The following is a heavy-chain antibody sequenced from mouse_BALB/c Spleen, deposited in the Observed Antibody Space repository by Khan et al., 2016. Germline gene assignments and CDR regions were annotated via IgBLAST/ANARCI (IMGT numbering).Heavy chain of an antibody. Sequence: VQLKQPGPSLAKPSQTLSLTCSVTGDSITSGHWNWIRKFPGNKFDFMGYISHSGDSYYNPSLKSRISITRDTSKNQYYLQLNSVTTEDTATYYCATWDYYGSAFAYWGQGTLVTVSA. J-gene: IGHJ3*01. V-gene: IGHV3-8*02. CDR3: ATWDYYGSAFAY. CDR2: ISHSGDS. D-gene: IGHD1-2*01. CDR1: GDSITSGH.